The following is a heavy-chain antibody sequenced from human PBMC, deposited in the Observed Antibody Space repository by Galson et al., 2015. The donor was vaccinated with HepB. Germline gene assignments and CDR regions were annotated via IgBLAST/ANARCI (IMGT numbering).Heavy chain of an antibody. V-gene: IGHV3-30-3*01. CDR3: ARVSGSSWNYYYYGMDV. CDR2: ISYDGSNK. D-gene: IGHD6-13*01. Sequence: SLRLSCAASGFTFSSYAMHWVRQAPGKGLEWVAVISYDGSNKYYADSVKGRFTISRDNSKNTLYLQMNSLRAEDTAVYYCARVSGSSWNYYYYGMDVWGQGTTVTVSS. CDR1: GFTFSSYA. J-gene: IGHJ6*02.